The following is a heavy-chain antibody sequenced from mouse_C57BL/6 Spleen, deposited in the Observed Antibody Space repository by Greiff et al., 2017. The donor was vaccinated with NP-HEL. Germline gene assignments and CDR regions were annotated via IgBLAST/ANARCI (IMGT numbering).Heavy chain of an antibody. D-gene: IGHD2-2*01. Sequence: EVMLVESGGGLVKPGGSLKLSCAASGFTFSSYAMSWVRQTPEKRLEWVATISDGGSYTYYPDNVKGRFTISRDNAKNNLYLQMSHLKSEDTAMYYCAGGGYDLAGYWYFDVWGTGTTVTVSS. CDR3: AGGGYDLAGYWYFDV. J-gene: IGHJ1*03. CDR2: ISDGGSYT. CDR1: GFTFSSYA. V-gene: IGHV5-4*03.